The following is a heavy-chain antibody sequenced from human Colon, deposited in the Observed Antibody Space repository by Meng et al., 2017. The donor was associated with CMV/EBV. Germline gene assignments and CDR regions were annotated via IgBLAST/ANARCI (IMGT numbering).Heavy chain of an antibody. V-gene: IGHV3-48*03. Sequence: GGSLRLSCAASGFTFSTYEINWVRQAPGKGLEWISYISSSGSNILYADPVKGRFTITRDNAKNSLYLQMNSLRVEDTAVYYCAREPSHAAFDLWGHGTMVTVSS. CDR2: ISSSGSNI. J-gene: IGHJ3*01. CDR3: AREPSHAAFDL. CDR1: GFTFSTYE.